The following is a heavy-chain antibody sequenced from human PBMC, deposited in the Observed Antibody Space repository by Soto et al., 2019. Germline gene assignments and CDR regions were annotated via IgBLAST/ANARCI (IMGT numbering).Heavy chain of an antibody. V-gene: IGHV4-59*08. CDR1: GDSINSYY. D-gene: IGHD3-22*01. Sequence: QVQLQESGPGLVKPSETLTLTCTVSGDSINSYYWSWIRQPPGKGLGWIGYIHDSGSTDYKPSLTSRVLISGDTSKNKFSLKLSFVTAAAAAVYYCARTYYSDSDLRAFDVWGPGTMVTVSS. CDR3: ARTYYSDSDLRAFDV. CDR2: IHDSGST. J-gene: IGHJ3*01.